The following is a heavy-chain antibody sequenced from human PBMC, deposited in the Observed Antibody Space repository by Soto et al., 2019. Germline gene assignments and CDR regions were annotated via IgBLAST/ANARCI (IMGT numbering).Heavy chain of an antibody. CDR2: ISYDGSNK. V-gene: IGHV3-30*18. Sequence: LRLSCAASGFTFSSYGMHWVRQAPGKGLEWVAVISYDGSNKYYADSVKGRFTISRDNSKNTLYLQMNSLRAEDTAVYYCAKDLGGNWFDTWGQGTLVTVSS. J-gene: IGHJ5*02. CDR1: GFTFSSYG. CDR3: AKDLGGNWFDT.